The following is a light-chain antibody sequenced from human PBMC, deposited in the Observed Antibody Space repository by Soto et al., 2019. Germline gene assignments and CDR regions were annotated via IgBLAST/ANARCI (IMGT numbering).Light chain of an antibody. CDR2: DAA. CDR1: QSVSNY. CDR3: QQRSIWPWT. Sequence: VLTQSPATLSLSPEERATLSCWASQSVSNYFVWYHQQHGRAPTLLIYDAAKRATGIPARLSGSRSGTDFTITISSREPEDFAVYYCQQRSIWPWTFGQGTKVDIK. V-gene: IGKV3-11*01. J-gene: IGKJ1*01.